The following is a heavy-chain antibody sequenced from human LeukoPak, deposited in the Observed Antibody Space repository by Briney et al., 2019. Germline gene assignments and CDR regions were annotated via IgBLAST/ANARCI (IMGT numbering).Heavy chain of an antibody. J-gene: IGHJ4*02. V-gene: IGHV1-18*01. CDR3: ARDFWSGYYTGIDY. CDR1: GYTFTSYG. D-gene: IGHD3-3*01. CDR2: ISAYNGNT. Sequence: GASVTVSCTASGYTFTSYGISWVRQAPGQGLEWMGWISAYNGNTNYAQKLQGRVTMTTDTSTSTAYMELRSLRSDDTAVYYCARDFWSGYYTGIDYWGQGTLVTVSS.